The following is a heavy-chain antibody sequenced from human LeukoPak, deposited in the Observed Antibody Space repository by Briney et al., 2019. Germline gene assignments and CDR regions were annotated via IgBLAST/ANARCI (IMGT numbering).Heavy chain of an antibody. CDR3: ARQDDYLERAFDI. J-gene: IGHJ3*02. V-gene: IGHV1-18*01. CDR2: ISAYNGNT. Sequence: ASVKVSCKASGGTFSSYAISWVRQAPGQGLEWMGWISAYNGNTNYARKLQGRVTMTTGTSTSTAYMELRSLRSDDTAVYYCARQDDYLERAFDIWGQGTMVTVSS. CDR1: GGTFSSYA. D-gene: IGHD5-12*01.